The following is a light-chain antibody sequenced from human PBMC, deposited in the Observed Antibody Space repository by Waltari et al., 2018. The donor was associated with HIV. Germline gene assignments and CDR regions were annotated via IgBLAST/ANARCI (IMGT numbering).Light chain of an antibody. Sequence: MTQSPSSLSASVGDRVTLTCRASQYITSHLNWFQQKPGKAPRLLMCAASSLQSGVPSRFSGSASGTDFTLTISSLQPEDFATYYCQQTHSAPFTFGPGTKVDIK. CDR2: AAS. CDR1: QYITSH. V-gene: IGKV1-39*01. CDR3: QQTHSAPFT. J-gene: IGKJ3*01.